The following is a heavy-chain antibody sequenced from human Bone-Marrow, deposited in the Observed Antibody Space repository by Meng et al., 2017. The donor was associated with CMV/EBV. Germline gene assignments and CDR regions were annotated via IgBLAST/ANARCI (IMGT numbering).Heavy chain of an antibody. D-gene: IGHD4-17*01. J-gene: IGHJ4*02. CDR2: IRYDGSNN. CDR3: AKSYGDYVDYFDY. V-gene: IGHV3-30*02. CDR1: GFTFSSYG. Sequence: GESLKISCAASGFTFSSYGMHWVRQAPGKGLEWVAFIRYDGSNNYYVDSVKGRFTISRDSSKNTLYLQMNSLRAEDTAVYYCAKSYGDYVDYFDYWGQGKLVNVSS.